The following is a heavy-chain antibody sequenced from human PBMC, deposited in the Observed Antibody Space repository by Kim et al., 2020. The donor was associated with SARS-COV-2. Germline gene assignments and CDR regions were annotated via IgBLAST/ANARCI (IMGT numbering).Heavy chain of an antibody. J-gene: IGHJ6*03. Sequence: GGSLRLSCAASGFTFSSYGMHWVRQAPGKGLEWVAVISFVGSNKYYADSVKGRFTISRDNSKNTLYLQMNSLRAEDTAVYYCAKDRDDAWHYYYYMDVWGKGTTVTVSS. CDR3: AKDRDDAWHYYYYMDV. D-gene: IGHD2-2*01. V-gene: IGHV3-30*18. CDR1: GFTFSSYG. CDR2: ISFVGSNK.